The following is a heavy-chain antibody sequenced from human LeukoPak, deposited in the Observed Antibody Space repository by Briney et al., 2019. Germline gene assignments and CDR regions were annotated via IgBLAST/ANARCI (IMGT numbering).Heavy chain of an antibody. J-gene: IGHJ6*02. D-gene: IGHD3-3*01. CDR2: ISAYNGNT. Sequence: ASVKVSCKASGYTFTSYGISWVRQAPGQGLEWMGWISAYNGNTNYAQKLQGRVTVTTDTSTSTAYMELRSLRSDDTAVYYCTTLDYDFWSGYPYYYGMDVWGQGTTVTVSS. CDR1: GYTFTSYG. CDR3: TTLDYDFWSGYPYYYGMDV. V-gene: IGHV1-18*01.